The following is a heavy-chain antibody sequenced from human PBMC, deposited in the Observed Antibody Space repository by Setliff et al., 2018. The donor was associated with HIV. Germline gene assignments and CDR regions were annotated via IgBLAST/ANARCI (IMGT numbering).Heavy chain of an antibody. J-gene: IGHJ4*02. Sequence: SETLSLTCTVSGDSISSSYYWTWIRQPPGKGLEWIGYIYTSGSTNYNPSLKSRVTISVDTSKNQLSLRLSSVTATDTAVYYCATDTAMLQEGTEFWGQGTLVTVSS. D-gene: IGHD5-18*01. CDR2: IYTSGST. V-gene: IGHV4-4*08. CDR1: GDSISSSYY. CDR3: ATDTAMLQEGTEF.